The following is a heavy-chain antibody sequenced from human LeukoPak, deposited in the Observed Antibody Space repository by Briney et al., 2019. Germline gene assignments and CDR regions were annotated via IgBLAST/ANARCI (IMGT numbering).Heavy chain of an antibody. J-gene: IGHJ4*02. V-gene: IGHV3-23*01. D-gene: IGHD3-16*01. CDR2: ISGSGGST. CDR1: GFTFSSYA. Sequence: QAGGSLRLSCAASGFTFSSYAMSWVRQAPGKGLEWVSAISGSGGSTYYADSVKGRFTISRDNSKNTLHLQMNSLRAEDTAVYYCAKGAGGPRWLPFDYWGQGTLVTVSS. CDR3: AKGAGGPRWLPFDY.